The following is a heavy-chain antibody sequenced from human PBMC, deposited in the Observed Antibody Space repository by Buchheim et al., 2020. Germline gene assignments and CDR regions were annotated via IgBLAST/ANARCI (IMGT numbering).Heavy chain of an antibody. CDR1: GFTFASYG. D-gene: IGHD6-19*01. CDR3: AKDWAGMEAVAGKYFDH. CDR2: ITYDGSKT. V-gene: IGHV3-30*18. J-gene: IGHJ4*02. Sequence: QVQLVESGGGVVQPGKYLRLSCTASGFTFASYGLHWVRQAPGKALEWVAFITYDGSKTVYVDSVKDRFTISRDNATNTVYLHMHSLTSDDTAVYYCAKDWAGMEAVAGKYFDHWGQGT.